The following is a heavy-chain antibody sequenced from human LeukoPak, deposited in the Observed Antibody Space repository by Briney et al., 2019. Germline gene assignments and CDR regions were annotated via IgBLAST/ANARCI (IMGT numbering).Heavy chain of an antibody. CDR2: INPSGGST. D-gene: IGHD2-15*01. Sequence: GASVKVSCTASGYTFTSYRMHWVRQAPGQGLEWMGIINPSGGSTSYAQKFQGRVTMTRDTSTSTVYMELSSLRSEDTAVYYCARVTPYCSGGSCYPNYFDYWGQGTLVTVSS. CDR3: ARVTPYCSGGSCYPNYFDY. V-gene: IGHV1-46*01. J-gene: IGHJ4*02. CDR1: GYTFTSYR.